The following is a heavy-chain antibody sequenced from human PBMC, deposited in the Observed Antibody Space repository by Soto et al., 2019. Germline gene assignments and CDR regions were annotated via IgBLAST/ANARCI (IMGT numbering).Heavy chain of an antibody. CDR2: INHSGST. Sequence: PSETLSLTCTVSGGSISSGGYYWSWIRQHPGKGLEWIGYINHSGSTNYNPSLKSRVTISVDTSKNQFSLKLSSVTAADTAVYYCARGGVLRYFDWFALWGQGTLVTVSS. J-gene: IGHJ5*02. D-gene: IGHD3-9*01. CDR3: ARGGVLRYFDWFAL. V-gene: IGHV4-31*03. CDR1: GGSISSGGYY.